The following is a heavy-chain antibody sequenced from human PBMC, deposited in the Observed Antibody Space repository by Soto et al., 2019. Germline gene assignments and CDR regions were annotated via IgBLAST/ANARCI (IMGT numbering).Heavy chain of an antibody. V-gene: IGHV4-34*01. CDR3: ARYEYGNSLYGVDV. Sequence: PSETLSLTCVVSGESFSGHYRSWIRQTPGMGLEWIGEVDHRGSTTYNPSLKNRASISIDSSKNLFSLELTSVTAADTALYFCARYEYGNSLYGVDVWGQGTRVTVSS. J-gene: IGHJ6*02. CDR1: GESFSGHY. D-gene: IGHD1-7*01. CDR2: VDHRGST.